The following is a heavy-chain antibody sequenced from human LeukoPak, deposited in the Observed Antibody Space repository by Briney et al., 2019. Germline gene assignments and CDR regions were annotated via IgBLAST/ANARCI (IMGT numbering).Heavy chain of an antibody. V-gene: IGHV4-34*01. Sequence: SETLSLTCAVYGGSFSGYYWSWIRQPPGKGLEWIGEINHSGSTNYNPSLKSRVTISVDTSKNQFSLKLSSVTAADTAVYYCARGCRIAARPIGPGSYYMDVWGKGTTVTVSS. CDR2: INHSGST. J-gene: IGHJ6*03. CDR3: ARGCRIAARPIGPGSYYMDV. D-gene: IGHD6-6*01. CDR1: GGSFSGYY.